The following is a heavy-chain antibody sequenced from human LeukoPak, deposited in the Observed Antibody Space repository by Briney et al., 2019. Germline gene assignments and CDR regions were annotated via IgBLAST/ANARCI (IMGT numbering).Heavy chain of an antibody. V-gene: IGHV3-7*01. J-gene: IGHJ1*01. Sequence: PGGSLRLSCAASGFTFTNYWMSWVRQAPGKGLEWVAIIREDGGDKYCVDSVKGRFTISRDNAKNSLYLQMNSLRAEDTAVYYCVRDRGSGSSQTHEFFEHWGQGTLVTVSS. CDR2: IREDGGDK. D-gene: IGHD1-26*01. CDR1: GFTFTNYW. CDR3: VRDRGSGSSQTHEFFEH.